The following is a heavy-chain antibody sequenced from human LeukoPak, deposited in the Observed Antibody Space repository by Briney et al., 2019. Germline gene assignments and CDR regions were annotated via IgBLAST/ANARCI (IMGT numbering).Heavy chain of an antibody. J-gene: IGHJ5*02. Sequence: SVKVSCKASGGTFSSYAISWVRQAPGQGLEWMGGIIPIFGTANYAQKFQGRVTITADEPTSTAYTELGSLRSEDTAVYCCARDANRYSYGSWGQGTLVTVSS. V-gene: IGHV1-69*13. CDR1: GGTFSSYA. CDR3: ARDANRYSYGS. D-gene: IGHD5-18*01. CDR2: IIPIFGTA.